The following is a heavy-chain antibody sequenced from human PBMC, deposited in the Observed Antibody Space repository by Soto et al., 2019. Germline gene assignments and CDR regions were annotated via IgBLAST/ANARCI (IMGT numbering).Heavy chain of an antibody. Sequence: ASVKVSCKGSGYTFENYGITWVRQVPGQGLEWMGWISGYNARTKSAQKFQGRVTLTTDTSSNTAYLEMQRLTSDDTAVYYCARVSGFVLDTTGYFDYWGHGTRVTVSS. J-gene: IGHJ4*01. CDR1: GYTFENYG. D-gene: IGHD3-9*01. CDR3: ARVSGFVLDTTGYFDY. CDR2: ISGYNART. V-gene: IGHV1-18*04.